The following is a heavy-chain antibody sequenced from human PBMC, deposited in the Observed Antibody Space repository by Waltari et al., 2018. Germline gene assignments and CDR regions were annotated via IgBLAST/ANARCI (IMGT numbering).Heavy chain of an antibody. CDR1: GYTFTGYY. J-gene: IGHJ2*01. V-gene: IGHV1-2*02. CDR3: ARVEAPRDFDL. Sequence: QVQLVQSGAEVKKPGASVKVSCKASGYTFTGYYMHWVRQAPGQGLEWMGGINHTSGGTNQAQKFQGRVTMTRDTYISTAYMELSRLGSDDTAVYYGARVEAPRDFDLWGRGTLVTVSS. CDR2: INHTSGGT.